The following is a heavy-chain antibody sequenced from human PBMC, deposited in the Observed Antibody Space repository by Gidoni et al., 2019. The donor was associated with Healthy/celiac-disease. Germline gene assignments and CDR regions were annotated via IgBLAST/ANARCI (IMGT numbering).Heavy chain of an antibody. CDR1: GFTVSSNY. J-gene: IGHJ3*02. CDR3: ASDAHYYDSSDDAFDI. V-gene: IGHV3-66*02. D-gene: IGHD3-22*01. CDR2: IYSGGST. Sequence: EVQLVESGGGLVQPGGSLRLSCAASGFTVSSNYMSWVRQAPGKGLEWVSVIYSGGSTYYADSVKGRFTISRDNSKNTLYLQMNSLRAEDTAVYYCASDAHYYDSSDDAFDIWGQGTMVTVSS.